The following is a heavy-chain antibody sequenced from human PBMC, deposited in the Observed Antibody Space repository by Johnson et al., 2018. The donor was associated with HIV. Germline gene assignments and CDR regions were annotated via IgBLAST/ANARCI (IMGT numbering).Heavy chain of an antibody. J-gene: IGHJ3*02. CDR2: ISSSGGIR. CDR3: AKERGYDINVYNLWYVPDAFDI. D-gene: IGHD3-22*01. CDR1: GFKFKDYY. Sequence: QVQLVESGGGLVKPGGSLRVSCAASGFKFKDYYMSWIRQAPGKGLEWISYISSSGGIRYYADSVKGRFTVSRDNAKNSLYLQMNSLRVAETAVYYFAKERGYDINVYNLWYVPDAFDIVGQGTMVTFSS. V-gene: IGHV3-11*04.